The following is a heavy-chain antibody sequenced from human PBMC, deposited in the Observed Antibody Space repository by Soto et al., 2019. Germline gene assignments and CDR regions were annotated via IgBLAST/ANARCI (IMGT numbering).Heavy chain of an antibody. CDR1: GGSISSGGYY. Sequence: QVQLQESGPGLVKPSQTLSLTCTVSGGSISSGGYYWSWIRQHPGKGLEWIGYIYYSGSTYYNPSLKSRVTISVDTSKNQFSLKLSSVTAADKAVYYCARGLLGYCSGGSCNWFDPWGQGTLVTVSS. V-gene: IGHV4-31*03. CDR3: ARGLLGYCSGGSCNWFDP. CDR2: IYYSGST. D-gene: IGHD2-15*01. J-gene: IGHJ5*02.